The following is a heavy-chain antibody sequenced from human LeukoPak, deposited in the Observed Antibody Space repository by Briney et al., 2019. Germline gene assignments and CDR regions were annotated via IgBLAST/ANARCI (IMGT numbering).Heavy chain of an antibody. CDR3: ARVPGASDY. CDR2: INHSGST. J-gene: IGHJ4*02. CDR1: GGSFSGYY. Sequence: SETLSLTCAVYGGSFSGYYWSWIRQPPGKGLEWIREINHSGSTNYNPSLKSRVTISVDTSKNQFSLKLSSVTAADTAVYYCARVPGASDYWGQRTLVTVSS. V-gene: IGHV4-34*01. D-gene: IGHD2-2*01.